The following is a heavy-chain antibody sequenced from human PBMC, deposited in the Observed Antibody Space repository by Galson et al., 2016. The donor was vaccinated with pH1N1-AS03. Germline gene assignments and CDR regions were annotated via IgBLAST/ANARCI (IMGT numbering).Heavy chain of an antibody. D-gene: IGHD3-3*01. J-gene: IGHJ6*02. CDR3: ARQQDGRGSGLEWLFWYGMDV. V-gene: IGHV5-51*01. CDR2: IYPADSST. CDR1: GSTFSNHW. Sequence: QSGAEVKKPGESPKISCKVSGSTFSNHWIGWVRQMPGKGLEWMGIIYPADSSTTYSPSFQGQVTISADQSISTAYLQWSSLRASDTAMYFCARQQDGRGSGLEWLFWYGMDVWGQGTTVIVSS.